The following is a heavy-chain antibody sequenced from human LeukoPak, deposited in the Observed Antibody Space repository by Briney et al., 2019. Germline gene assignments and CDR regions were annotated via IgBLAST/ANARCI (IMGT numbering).Heavy chain of an antibody. CDR1: GYTFTTYA. V-gene: IGHV7-4-1*01. CDR3: AKYNSGWYRWFDP. J-gene: IGHJ5*02. Sequence: ASVKVSCKASGYTFTTYAMNWVRQAPGQGLEWMGWINTNTGNPTYAQGFTGRFVFSLDTSVSTAYLQIRSLKAEDTAVYYCAKYNSGWYRWFDPWGQGTLVIVSS. CDR2: INTNTGNP. D-gene: IGHD6-19*01.